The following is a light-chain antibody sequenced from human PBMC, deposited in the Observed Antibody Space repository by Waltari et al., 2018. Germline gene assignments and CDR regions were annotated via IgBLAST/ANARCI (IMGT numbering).Light chain of an antibody. V-gene: IGLV2-11*01. CDR2: DIN. J-gene: IGLJ3*02. Sequence: QSALTQPRSVSGSPGQSVTISCPGTRSDVGGYNYVSWYQQHPDKAPKLIIYDINKRPSGVPDRFSGSKSGNTASLTISGLQAEDEADYYCCSYVGSNIYWVFGGGTKLTVL. CDR1: RSDVGGYNY. CDR3: CSYVGSNIYWV.